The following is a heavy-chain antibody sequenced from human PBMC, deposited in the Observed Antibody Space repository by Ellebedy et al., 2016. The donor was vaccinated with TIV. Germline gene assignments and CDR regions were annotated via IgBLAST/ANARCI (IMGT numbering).Heavy chain of an antibody. CDR1: GDSVSSNAVA. V-gene: IGHV6-1*01. CDR3: VRGSRGAFDI. J-gene: IGHJ3*02. Sequence: LRLSCAISGDSVSSNAVAWPWIRQSPSRGLEWLGRTYYRSKWYNEYAVSVKSRITINPDTSKNQFSLQLNSLTPEDQALYYCVRGSRGAFDIWGQGTMVTVSS. CDR2: TYYRSKWYN.